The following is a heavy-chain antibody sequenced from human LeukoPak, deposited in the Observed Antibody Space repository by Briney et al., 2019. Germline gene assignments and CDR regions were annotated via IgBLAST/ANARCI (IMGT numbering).Heavy chain of an antibody. Sequence: SETLSLTCAVYGGSFSGYYWSWIRQPPGKGLEWIGEINHSGSTNYNPSLKSRVTISLDTSKNQFSLKLSSVTAADTAVYYCARHVSNPRGYSSSWYQLNWFDPWGQGTLVTVSS. CDR1: GGSFSGYY. J-gene: IGHJ5*02. V-gene: IGHV4-34*01. D-gene: IGHD6-13*01. CDR2: INHSGST. CDR3: ARHVSNPRGYSSSWYQLNWFDP.